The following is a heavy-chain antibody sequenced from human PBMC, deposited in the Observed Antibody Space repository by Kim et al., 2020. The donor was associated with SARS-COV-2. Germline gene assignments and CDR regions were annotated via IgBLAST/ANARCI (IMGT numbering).Heavy chain of an antibody. D-gene: IGHD5-12*01. Sequence: GGSLRLSCAASGFTFSSYAMSWVRQAPGKGLEWVSAISGSGGSPYYADSVKGRFTISRDNSKNTLYLQMNSLRAEDTAVYYCAKFKWLRYYFDYWGQGTLVTVSS. CDR2: ISGSGGSP. CDR1: GFTFSSYA. CDR3: AKFKWLRYYFDY. V-gene: IGHV3-23*01. J-gene: IGHJ4*02.